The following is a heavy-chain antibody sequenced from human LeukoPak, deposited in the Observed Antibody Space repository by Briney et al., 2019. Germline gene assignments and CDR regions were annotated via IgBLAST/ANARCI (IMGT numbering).Heavy chain of an antibody. V-gene: IGHV1-46*01. CDR1: GYTFTSYY. CDR2: INPSGGST. Sequence: ASVKVSCKASGYTFTSYYMHWVRQAPGQGLEWMGIINPSGGSTSYAQKFQGRVTMTRDTSISTAYMELNSLRSDDTAIYYCARLLSGAINFDYWGQGTLVTVSS. J-gene: IGHJ4*02. D-gene: IGHD2-21*01. CDR3: ARLLSGAINFDY.